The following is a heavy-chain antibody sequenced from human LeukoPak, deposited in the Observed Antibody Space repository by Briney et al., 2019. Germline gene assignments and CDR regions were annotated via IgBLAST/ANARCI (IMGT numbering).Heavy chain of an antibody. J-gene: IGHJ4*02. D-gene: IGHD3-22*01. V-gene: IGHV1-69*04. CDR3: ARDPGYYDSSGQGGY. Sequence: SVKVSCKASGGTFSSYAISWVRQAPGQGLEWMGRMIPILGIANYAQKFQGRVTITADKSTSTAYMELSSLRSEDTAVYYCARDPGYYDSSGQGGYWGQGTLVTVSS. CDR1: GGTFSSYA. CDR2: MIPILGIA.